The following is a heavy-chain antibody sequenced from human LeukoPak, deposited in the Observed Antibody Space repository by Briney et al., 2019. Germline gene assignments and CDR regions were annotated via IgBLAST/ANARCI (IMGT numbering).Heavy chain of an antibody. Sequence: GGSLRLSCAAPGCTFSSYAMSWVRQAPGKGLEWVSAISGSGGSTYYADSVKGRFTISRDNSKNTLYLQMNSLRAEDTAVYYCAKTPHLDAPPNWFDPWGQGTLVTVSS. CDR1: GCTFSSYA. J-gene: IGHJ5*02. CDR2: ISGSGGST. D-gene: IGHD3/OR15-3a*01. V-gene: IGHV3-23*01. CDR3: AKTPHLDAPPNWFDP.